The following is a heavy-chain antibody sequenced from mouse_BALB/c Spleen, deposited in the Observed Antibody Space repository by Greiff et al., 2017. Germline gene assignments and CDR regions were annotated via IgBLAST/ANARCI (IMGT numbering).Heavy chain of an antibody. Sequence: EVQLQESGGGLVQPGGSMKLSCVASGFTFSNYWMNWVRQSPEKGLEWVAEIRLKSNNYATHYAESVKGRFTISRDDSKSSVYLQMNNLRAEDTGIYYCTRLDTTAKGGYAMDYWGQGTSVTVSS. J-gene: IGHJ4*01. CDR2: IRLKSNNYAT. D-gene: IGHD1-2*01. V-gene: IGHV6-6*02. CDR1: GFTFSNYW. CDR3: TRLDTTAKGGYAMDY.